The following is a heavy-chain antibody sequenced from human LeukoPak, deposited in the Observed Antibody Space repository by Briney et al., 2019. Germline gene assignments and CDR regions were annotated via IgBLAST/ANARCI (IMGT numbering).Heavy chain of an antibody. V-gene: IGHV3-21*01. D-gene: IGHD3-22*01. Sequence: GGSLRLSCAASGFTFSSYSMNWVRQAPGKGLEWVSSISSSSSYKYYADSVKGRFTISRDNAKNSLYLQMNSLRAEDTAVYYCARARDAQTYYYDSSGYYPGYWGQGTLVTVSS. CDR3: ARARDAQTYYYDSSGYYPGY. J-gene: IGHJ4*02. CDR1: GFTFSSYS. CDR2: ISSSSSYK.